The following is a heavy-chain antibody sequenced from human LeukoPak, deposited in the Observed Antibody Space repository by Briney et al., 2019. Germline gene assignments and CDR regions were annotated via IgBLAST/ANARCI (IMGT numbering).Heavy chain of an antibody. J-gene: IGHJ4*02. CDR3: ASEIVVSASQHFDY. CDR2: IYTSGST. D-gene: IGHD2-2*01. CDR1: GGSISSYY. Sequence: PSETLSLTCTVSGGSISSYYWSWIRQPAGKGLEWIGRIYTSGSTNYNPSLKSRVTMSVDTSKNQFSLKLSSVTAADTAVYYCASEIVVSASQHFDYWGQGTLVTVSS. V-gene: IGHV4-4*07.